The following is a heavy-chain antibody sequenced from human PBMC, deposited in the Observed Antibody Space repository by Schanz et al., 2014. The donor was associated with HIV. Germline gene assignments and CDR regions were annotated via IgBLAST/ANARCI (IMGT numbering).Heavy chain of an antibody. D-gene: IGHD3-3*01. J-gene: IGHJ6*02. V-gene: IGHV3-30-3*01. CDR1: GFTFSSYA. CDR2: ISYDGSNE. CDR3: AKDQGYDFWSGYYNYYGMDV. Sequence: QVQLVESGGGVVQPGRSLRLSCAASGFTFSSYAMHWVRQAPGKGLEWVAVISYDGSNEYYADSVKGRFTISRDNSKNTLYLQMNSLRAEDTAVYYCAKDQGYDFWSGYYNYYGMDVWGQGTTVTVSS.